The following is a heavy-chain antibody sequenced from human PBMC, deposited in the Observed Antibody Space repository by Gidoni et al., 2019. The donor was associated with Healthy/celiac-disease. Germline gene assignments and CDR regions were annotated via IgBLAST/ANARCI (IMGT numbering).Heavy chain of an antibody. J-gene: IGHJ4*02. CDR2: ISYDGSNN. D-gene: IGHD1-26*01. CDR3: ARGLGEWELLDDDQGLDY. V-gene: IGHV3-30-3*01. CDR1: GFPFGSSA. Sequence: QVQLVESAGGVVQPGGSLRPPCAASGFPFGSSAWPWVRQAPGKGLEWVAVISYDGSNNYYADSVKGRFTISRDNSKNTLYLQMNSLRAEDTAVYYCARGLGEWELLDDDQGLDYWGQGTLVTVSS.